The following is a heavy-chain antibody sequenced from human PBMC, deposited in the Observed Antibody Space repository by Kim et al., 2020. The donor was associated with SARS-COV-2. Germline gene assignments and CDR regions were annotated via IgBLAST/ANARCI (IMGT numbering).Heavy chain of an antibody. D-gene: IGHD6-19*01. CDR2: ICSDGSNK. CDR3: ARERQWLVPDAFDI. V-gene: IGHV3-33*01. Sequence: GGSLRLSCAASGFTFSSYGMHWVRQAPGKGLEWVAVICSDGSNKYYEDSVKGRFTITRDTSKNTLYLQMNSLRAEDTAVYYCARERQWLVPDAFDIWGQG. CDR1: GFTFSSYG. J-gene: IGHJ3*02.